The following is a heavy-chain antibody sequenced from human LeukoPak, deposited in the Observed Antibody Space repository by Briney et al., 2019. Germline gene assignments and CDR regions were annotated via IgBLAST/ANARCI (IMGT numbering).Heavy chain of an antibody. D-gene: IGHD3-22*01. CDR2: IYYSGST. CDR1: GGSISSSSYY. J-gene: IGHJ6*04. Sequence: SETLPLTCTVSGGSISSSSYYWGWIRQPPGKGLEWIGSIYYSGSTYYNPSLKSRVTISVDTSKNQFSLKLSSVTAADTAVYYCARVTSEYYYDSSGIVDVWGKGTTVTVSS. V-gene: IGHV4-39*07. CDR3: ARVTSEYYYDSSGIVDV.